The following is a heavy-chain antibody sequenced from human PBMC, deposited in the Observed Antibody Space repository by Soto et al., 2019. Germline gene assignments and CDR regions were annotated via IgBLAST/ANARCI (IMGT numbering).Heavy chain of an antibody. CDR1: GYTFTSYG. CDR2: ISAYNGNT. Sequence: ASVKVSCKASGYTFTSYGISWVRQAPGQRLEWMGWISAYNGNTNYAQKLQGRVTMTTDTSTDTAYMELSSLRSEDTAVYYCATAILPHYDSIPFDYWGQGTLVTVSS. CDR3: ATAILPHYDSIPFDY. J-gene: IGHJ4*02. D-gene: IGHD3-22*01. V-gene: IGHV1-18*01.